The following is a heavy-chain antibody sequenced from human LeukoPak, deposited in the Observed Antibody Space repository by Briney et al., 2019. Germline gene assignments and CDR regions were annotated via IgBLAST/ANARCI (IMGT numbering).Heavy chain of an antibody. J-gene: IGHJ5*02. D-gene: IGHD3-22*01. CDR1: GYTLTELS. CDR2: FDPEDGET. V-gene: IGHV1-24*01. Sequence: ASVKVSCKVSGYTLTELSMHWVRQAPGKGLEGMGGFDPEDGETIYAQKFQGRVTMTEDTSTDTAYMELSSLRSEDTAVYYCATALLANYYDSSGYHWFDPWGQGTLVTVSS. CDR3: ATALLANYYDSSGYHWFDP.